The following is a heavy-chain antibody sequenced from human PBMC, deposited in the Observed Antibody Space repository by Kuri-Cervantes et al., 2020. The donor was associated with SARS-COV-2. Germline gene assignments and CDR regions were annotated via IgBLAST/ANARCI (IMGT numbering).Heavy chain of an antibody. D-gene: IGHD2-2*01. CDR2: IYSGGST. J-gene: IGHJ4*02. CDR3: ARSRYCSSTSCPGGDY. CDR1: GFTVSSNY. Sequence: GESLKISCAASGFTVSSNYMSWVRQAPGKGLEWVSVIYSGGSTYYADSVKGRFTISRDNAKNSLYLQMNSLRAEDTALYYCARSRYCSSTSCPGGDYWGQGTLVTVSS. V-gene: IGHV3-53*01.